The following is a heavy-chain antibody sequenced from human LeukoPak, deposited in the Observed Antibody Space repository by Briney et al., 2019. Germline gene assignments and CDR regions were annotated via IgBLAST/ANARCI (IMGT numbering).Heavy chain of an antibody. V-gene: IGHV4-30-2*01. Sequence: SETLSLTCTVSGGSISSGGYYWSWIRQPPGKGLEWIGYIYHSGSTYYNPSLKSRVTISVDRSKNQFSLKLSSVTAADTAVYYCARDSRPGIKVRASSSTDAFDIWGQGTMVTVSS. CDR2: IYHSGST. CDR3: ARDSRPGIKVRASSSTDAFDI. J-gene: IGHJ3*02. CDR1: GGSISSGGYY. D-gene: IGHD2-2*01.